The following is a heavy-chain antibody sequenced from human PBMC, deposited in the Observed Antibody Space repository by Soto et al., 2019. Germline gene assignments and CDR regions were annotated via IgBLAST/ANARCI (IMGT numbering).Heavy chain of an antibody. CDR2: IKQDRSEE. CDR3: AREHVAAAILATDY. Sequence: EGSLRLSCAASGFTFSRYWMSWVRQAPGKGLEWVASIKQDRSEEYYVDSVKGRFTISRDNAKNSLYLQVNSLRAEDTALYYCAREHVAAAILATDYWGQGTLVTVSS. V-gene: IGHV3-7*01. CDR1: GFTFSRYW. D-gene: IGHD2-15*01. J-gene: IGHJ4*02.